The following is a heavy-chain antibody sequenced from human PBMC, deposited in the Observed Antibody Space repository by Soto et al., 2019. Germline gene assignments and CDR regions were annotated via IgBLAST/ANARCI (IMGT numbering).Heavy chain of an antibody. CDR2: VDYSGTA. V-gene: IGHV4-59*12. CDR1: GGSISNFY. Sequence: TSETLSLTCTVSGGSISNFYWNWIRQPPGKGLEWIGYVDYSGTANYNPSLKSRVSMSVDTSKNQLSLKVTSVTAADTAMYYCARADTAIIPPFDYWGQGTLDTVSS. CDR3: ARADTAIIPPFDY. J-gene: IGHJ4*02. D-gene: IGHD5-18*01.